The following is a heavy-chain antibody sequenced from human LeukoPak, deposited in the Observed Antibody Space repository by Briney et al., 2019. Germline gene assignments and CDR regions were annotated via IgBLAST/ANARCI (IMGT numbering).Heavy chain of an antibody. CDR2: INPSGGST. CDR1: GYTFTSYY. Sequence: ASVKVSCKASGYTFTSYYMQWVRQAPGQGLEWMGIINPSGGSTSYAQKFQGRVTMTRDTSTSTVYMELSSLRSEDTAVYYCARDRPSSGWYGSWEVNWFDPWGQGTLVTVSS. D-gene: IGHD6-19*01. V-gene: IGHV1-46*01. J-gene: IGHJ5*02. CDR3: ARDRPSSGWYGSWEVNWFDP.